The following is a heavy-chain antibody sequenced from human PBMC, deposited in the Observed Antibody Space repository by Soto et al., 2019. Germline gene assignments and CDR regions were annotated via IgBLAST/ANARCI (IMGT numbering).Heavy chain of an antibody. CDR2: INSRGSTV. D-gene: IGHD3-3*01. CDR3: ARDFETRFLEYLYAFDI. Sequence: QLVESGGGLVQPGGSLRLSCAASGFIFSSFEMNWVRQAPGKGLEWVAYINSRGSTVYYADSVRGRFTVSRDNAKNSMYLHLNNLRPEDTAVYYCARDFETRFLEYLYAFDIWGQGTVVTVSS. CDR1: GFIFSSFE. J-gene: IGHJ3*02. V-gene: IGHV3-48*03.